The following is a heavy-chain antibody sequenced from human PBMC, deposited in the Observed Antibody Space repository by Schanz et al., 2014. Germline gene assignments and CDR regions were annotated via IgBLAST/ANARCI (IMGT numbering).Heavy chain of an antibody. V-gene: IGHV3-74*01. CDR1: GFTFNTSW. Sequence: SGGALVQPGGSLRLSCAASGFTFNTSWFHWVRQPPGKGLLWVSRVSRDGSETTYVDSVRGRFTISRDTAKNTVFLQMNNLRAEDTAVYYCARGASRDYFAMDVWGQGTTVTVSS. CDR2: VSRDGSET. CDR3: ARGASRDYFAMDV. J-gene: IGHJ6*02.